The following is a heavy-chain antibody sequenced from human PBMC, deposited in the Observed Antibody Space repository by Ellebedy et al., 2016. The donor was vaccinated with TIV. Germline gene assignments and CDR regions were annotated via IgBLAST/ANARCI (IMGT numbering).Heavy chain of an antibody. CDR1: GFNFWTYT. CDR2: IKQDGSEK. J-gene: IGHJ4*02. CDR3: AGRAYNWNDGSLFDY. Sequence: GESLKISCAASGFNFWTYTMQWVRQAPGKGLEWVANIKQDGSEKYYVDSVKGRFTISRDNAKNSLYLQMNSLRAEDTAVYYCAGRAYNWNDGSLFDYWGQGTLVTVSS. D-gene: IGHD1-1*01. V-gene: IGHV3-7*03.